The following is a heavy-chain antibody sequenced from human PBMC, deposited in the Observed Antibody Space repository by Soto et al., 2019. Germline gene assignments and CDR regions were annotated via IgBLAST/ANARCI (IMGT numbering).Heavy chain of an antibody. CDR1: GGAFRSYT. V-gene: IGHV1-69*06. CDR2: ITPIFGAA. J-gene: IGHJ6*02. Sequence: QVQLVQSGAEVKKPGSSVKVSCKASGGAFRSYTISWVRQAPGQGLEWMGGITPIFGAANYAQKFEGRVTISADKYKTTADMERSNLTSEDTAVYYCARDEIAVANRVGMDVWGQGTTVIVSS. D-gene: IGHD6-19*01. CDR3: ARDEIAVANRVGMDV.